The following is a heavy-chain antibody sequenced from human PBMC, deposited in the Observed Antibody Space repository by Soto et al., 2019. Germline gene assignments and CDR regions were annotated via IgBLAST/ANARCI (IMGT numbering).Heavy chain of an antibody. V-gene: IGHV3-11*01. J-gene: IGHJ4*02. CDR2: ISSSGSTI. CDR1: GFSISDED. D-gene: IGHD3-16*02. Sequence: GGSLTLSCAASGFSISDEDMTWGRQAQGKGLEWVSYISSSGSTIYYADSVKGRLTISSDNAKNSLYLQMNSLRGEDTTVYYCARDPRLYDYIWGSYRAYYFDYWGQGTLVTVSS. CDR3: ARDPRLYDYIWGSYRAYYFDY.